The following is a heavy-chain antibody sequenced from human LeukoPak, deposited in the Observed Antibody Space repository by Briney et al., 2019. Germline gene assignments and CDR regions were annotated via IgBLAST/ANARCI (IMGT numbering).Heavy chain of an antibody. V-gene: IGHV3-30*02. D-gene: IGHD1-26*01. CDR1: GFTFNSYG. Sequence: GGSLRLSGAASGFTFNSYGMHWVRQAPGKGLEGVAFIRYDGSKSYFADSVKGRFALSRDNSKNTSYLQMSSLRPEHTAVYFCEKDGGSGSYFAFDTWGQGTMVTVSS. J-gene: IGHJ3*02. CDR3: EKDGGSGSYFAFDT. CDR2: IRYDGSKS.